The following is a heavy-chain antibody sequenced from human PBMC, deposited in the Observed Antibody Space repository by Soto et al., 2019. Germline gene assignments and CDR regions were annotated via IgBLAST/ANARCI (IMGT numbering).Heavy chain of an antibody. CDR1: GFTVSSNY. CDR3: ARELRSGHAYYYYYYLDV. J-gene: IGHJ6*03. D-gene: IGHD2-15*01. V-gene: IGHV3-53*04. CDR2: IYSGGST. Sequence: HPGGSLRLSCAASGFTVSSNYMSWVRQAPGKGLEWVSVIYSGGSTYYADSVKGRFTISRHNSKNTLYLQMNSLRAEDTAVYYCARELRSGHAYYYYYYLDVWGKGTTVTVSS.